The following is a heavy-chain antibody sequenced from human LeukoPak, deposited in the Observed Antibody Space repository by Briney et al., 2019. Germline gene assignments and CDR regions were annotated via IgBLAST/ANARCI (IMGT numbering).Heavy chain of an antibody. CDR1: EFTFSSYW. J-gene: IGHJ4*02. CDR3: ARERTMVRGVISYSDY. Sequence: GGSLRLSCAASEFTFSSYWMSWVRQAPGKGLEWVANIKQDGSEKYYVDSVKGRFTISRDNAKNSPYLQMNSLRAEDTAVYYCARERTMVRGVISYSDYWGQGTLVTVSS. V-gene: IGHV3-7*01. D-gene: IGHD3-10*01. CDR2: IKQDGSEK.